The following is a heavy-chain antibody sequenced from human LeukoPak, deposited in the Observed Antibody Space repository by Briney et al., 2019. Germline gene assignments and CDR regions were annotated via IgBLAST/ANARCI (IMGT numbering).Heavy chain of an antibody. CDR3: ARDVAGAGTVDY. D-gene: IGHD6-13*01. V-gene: IGHV3-64*01. CDR2: ISSNGGST. CDR1: GFTFSSYA. J-gene: IGHJ4*02. Sequence: PGGSLRLSCAASGFTFSSYAMHLVRQAPGKGLEYVSAISSNGGSTYYANSVKGRFTISRDNSKNTLYLQMGSLRAEDMAVYYCARDVAGAGTVDYWGQGTLVTVSS.